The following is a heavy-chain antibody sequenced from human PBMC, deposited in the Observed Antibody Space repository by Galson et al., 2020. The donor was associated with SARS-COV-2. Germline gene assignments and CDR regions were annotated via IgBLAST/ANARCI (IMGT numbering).Heavy chain of an antibody. Sequence: GGSLRLSCAASGFTFSSYAMSWVRQAPGKGLEWVSAISGSGGSTYYADSVKGRFTISRDNSKNTLYLQMNSLRAEDTAVYYCAKDRGKGGYYYYMDVWGKGTTVTVSS. CDR3: AKDRGKGGYYYYMDV. J-gene: IGHJ6*03. D-gene: IGHD2-15*01. V-gene: IGHV3-23*01. CDR2: ISGSGGST. CDR1: GFTFSSYA.